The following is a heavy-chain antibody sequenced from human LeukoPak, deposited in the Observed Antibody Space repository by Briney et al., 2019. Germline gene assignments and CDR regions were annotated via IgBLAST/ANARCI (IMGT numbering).Heavy chain of an antibody. CDR3: TREGSVAAFGPRRPFDY. J-gene: IGHJ4*02. D-gene: IGHD3-16*01. Sequence: GGSLRLSCAASGFSFSDYSLDWVRQAPGKGLEYVSAISSNGDSTNYANSVRGRFTISRDNSKNTLYLQMGSLRPEDMAVYYCTREGSVAAFGPRRPFDYGGQGTLVTVSS. CDR2: ISSNGDST. V-gene: IGHV3-64*01. CDR1: GFSFSDYS.